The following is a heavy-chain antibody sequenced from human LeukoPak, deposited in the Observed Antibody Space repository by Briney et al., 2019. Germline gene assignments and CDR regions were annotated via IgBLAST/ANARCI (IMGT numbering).Heavy chain of an antibody. CDR2: TYYRAKWYN. V-gene: IGHV6-1*01. CDR3: ARGGYYDRSGYYYPSYYNHGMDV. CDR1: GDSVSSNRAA. D-gene: IGHD3-22*01. Sequence: RSQTLSLTCAISGDSVSSNRAAWNWIRQSPSRGLEWLGRTYYRAKWYNDYAMTMNGRITINPDTSKNQFSLQLNSVTPEDTAVYYCARGGYYDRSGYYYPSYYNHGMDVWGQGTTDTVSS. J-gene: IGHJ6*02.